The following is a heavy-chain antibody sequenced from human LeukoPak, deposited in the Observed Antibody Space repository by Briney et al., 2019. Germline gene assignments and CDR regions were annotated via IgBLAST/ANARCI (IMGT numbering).Heavy chain of an antibody. D-gene: IGHD5-18*01. J-gene: IGHJ4*02. Sequence: GGSLRLSCAASGFTLSSYSMNWVRQAPGKGLEWVSSISSSSIYIYYADSLKGRFTISGDNAKNSLYLQMNSLRAEDTAVYYCAREREYNYGHMLGYWGQGTLVTVSS. V-gene: IGHV3-21*01. CDR2: ISSSSIYI. CDR3: AREREYNYGHMLGY. CDR1: GFTLSSYS.